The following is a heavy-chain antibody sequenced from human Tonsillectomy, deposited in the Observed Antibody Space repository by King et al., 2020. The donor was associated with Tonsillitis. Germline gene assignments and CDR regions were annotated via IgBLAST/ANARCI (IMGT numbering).Heavy chain of an antibody. CDR3: AREGYCSGGSCLDYAFDI. D-gene: IGHD2-15*01. J-gene: IGHJ3*02. V-gene: IGHV3-23*04. Sequence: DVQLVESGGGLVQPGGSLRLSCAASGFTFTNYAMTWVRQAPRKGLEWVSTINNSGSRTYHADSVKGRFTISRDNSKNTLYLQMNSLRVEDTAVYYCAREGYCSGGSCLDYAFDIWGQGTMVTVSS. CDR1: GFTFTNYA. CDR2: INNSGSRT.